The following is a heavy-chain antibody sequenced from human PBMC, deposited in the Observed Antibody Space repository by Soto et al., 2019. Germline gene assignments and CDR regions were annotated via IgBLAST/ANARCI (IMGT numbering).Heavy chain of an antibody. CDR1: GYTFTSYG. V-gene: IGHV1-18*01. D-gene: IGHD3-10*01. CDR2: ISAYNGNT. Sequence: ASVKVSCKASGYTFTSYGISWVRQAPGQGLEWMGWISAYNGNTNYAQKLQGRVTMTTDTSTSTAYMELSRLRSDDTAVYYCARDLYGSGSYLGYYYGMDVWGQGTTVTVSS. CDR3: ARDLYGSGSYLGYYYGMDV. J-gene: IGHJ6*02.